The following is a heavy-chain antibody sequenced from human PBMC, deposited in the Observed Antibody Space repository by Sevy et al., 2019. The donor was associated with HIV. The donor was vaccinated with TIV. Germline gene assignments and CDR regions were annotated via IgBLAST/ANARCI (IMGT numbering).Heavy chain of an antibody. V-gene: IGHV3-9*01. CDR1: GFTFGDYA. D-gene: IGHD4-4*01. CDR3: AKELTTPTSTGWFDP. CDR2: ITWNSVTI. Sequence: GGSLRLSCAASGFTFGDYAMHWVRQAPGKGLEWVSGITWNSVTIGYADSVKGRFTISRDNAKNSLYLQMNSLRAEDTALYYCAKELTTPTSTGWFDPWGQGTLVTVSS. J-gene: IGHJ5*02.